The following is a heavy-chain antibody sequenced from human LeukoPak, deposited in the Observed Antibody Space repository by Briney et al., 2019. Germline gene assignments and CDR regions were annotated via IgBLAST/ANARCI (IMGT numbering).Heavy chain of an antibody. CDR2: IRYDGSNK. CDR3: ARDFLTQQLVSYYYYYYGMDV. Sequence: GGSLRLSCAASGFTFSSYGMHWVRQAPGKGLEWVAVIRYDGSNKDYADAGNVQFSNSRDNSKSTLYLQMNSLRAEDTAVYYCARDFLTQQLVSYYYYYYGMDVWGQGTTVTVSS. D-gene: IGHD6-13*01. V-gene: IGHV3-33*01. CDR1: GFTFSSYG. J-gene: IGHJ6*02.